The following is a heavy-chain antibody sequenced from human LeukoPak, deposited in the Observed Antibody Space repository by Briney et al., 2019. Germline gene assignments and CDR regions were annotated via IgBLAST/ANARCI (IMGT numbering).Heavy chain of an antibody. V-gene: IGHV4-39*01. J-gene: IGHJ4*02. CDR2: IYYSGTI. CDR1: GGSIGSSNYF. CDR3: ARHEEEDGYNAKSFDY. D-gene: IGHD5-24*01. Sequence: SETLSLTCTVSGGSIGSSNYFWGWIRQTPGMGLEWIGSIYYSGTIYYNPSLKSRVTISVDTSKNQFSLRLRSVTAADTAVYYCARHEEEDGYNAKSFDYWGQGTLVTVSS.